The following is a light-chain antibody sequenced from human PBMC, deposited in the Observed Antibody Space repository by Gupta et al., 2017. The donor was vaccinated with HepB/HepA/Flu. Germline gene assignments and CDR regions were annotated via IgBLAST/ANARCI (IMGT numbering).Light chain of an antibody. J-gene: IGLJ2*01. CDR2: RNN. CDR1: TSNIGSSD. V-gene: IGLV1-51*02. Sequence: QSLLTQPPSVSAAPGQMVTISCSGSTSNIGSSDVCWYQLLPGTAAKLLIYRNNRRASGIPDRFSGSKSGTSATLAITGLQTGDEADYFCETWDSGLSAGVFGGGTKLTVL. CDR3: ETWDSGLSAGV.